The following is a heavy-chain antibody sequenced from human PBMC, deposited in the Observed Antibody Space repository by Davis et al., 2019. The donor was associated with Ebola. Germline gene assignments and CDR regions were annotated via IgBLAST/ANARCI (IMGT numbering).Heavy chain of an antibody. V-gene: IGHV1-18*01. CDR2: SSTYNGNT. Sequence: APSVTVSCKASPYTFTVYAFTWLRQAPGQGLEWMGWSSTYNGNTNYAQKLQGRVTMTTDTSTNTAHMELRSLTTDDTAVYYCARAASSLLNDYWGQGTLVTVSS. D-gene: IGHD3-10*01. J-gene: IGHJ4*02. CDR3: ARAASSLLNDY. CDR1: PYTFTVYA.